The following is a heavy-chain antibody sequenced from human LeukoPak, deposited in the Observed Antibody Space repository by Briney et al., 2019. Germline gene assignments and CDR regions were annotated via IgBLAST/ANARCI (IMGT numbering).Heavy chain of an antibody. CDR3: ASGMRVGPT. CDR1: GFTFGPYT. CDR2: ISSSSDTI. V-gene: IGHV3-48*04. D-gene: IGHD1-26*01. Sequence: GGSLRLSCAASGFTFGPYTMNWVRQAPGKGLEWVSYISSSSDTIYYADSVKGRFTISRDNAKNSLYLQMNSLRAEDTAVYYCASGMRVGPTWGQGTLVTVSS. J-gene: IGHJ5*02.